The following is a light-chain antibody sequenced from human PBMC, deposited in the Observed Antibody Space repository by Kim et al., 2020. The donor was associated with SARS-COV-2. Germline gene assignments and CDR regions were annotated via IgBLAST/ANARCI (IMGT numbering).Light chain of an antibody. CDR2: GAS. CDR3: QHYCSSPLT. J-gene: IGKJ4*01. Sequence: EIVLTQSPGTLSLSPGERATLSCRASQSVSRSYLAWYQQKPGQAPRLLIYGASSRATGIPDRFSGSGSGTDFTLTISRLEPEDFAVYYCQHYCSSPLTFGGGTEVDIK. CDR1: QSVSRSY. V-gene: IGKV3-20*01.